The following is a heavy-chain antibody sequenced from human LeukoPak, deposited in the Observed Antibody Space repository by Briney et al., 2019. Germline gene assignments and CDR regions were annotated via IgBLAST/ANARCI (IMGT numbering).Heavy chain of an antibody. D-gene: IGHD6-6*01. CDR2: IWYDGSNK. CDR1: GFTFSSYG. CDR3: AKAGRAARTAYYYYYYMDV. V-gene: IGHV3-33*06. J-gene: IGHJ6*03. Sequence: GGSLRLSCAASGFTFSSYGMHWVRQAPGKGLEWVAVIWYDGSNKYYADSVKGRFTISRDNSKNTLYLQMNSLRAEDTAVNYCAKAGRAARTAYYYYYYMDVWGKGTTVTVSS.